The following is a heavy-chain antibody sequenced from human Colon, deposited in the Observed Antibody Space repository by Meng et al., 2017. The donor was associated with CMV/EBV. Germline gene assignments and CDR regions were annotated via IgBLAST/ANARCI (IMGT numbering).Heavy chain of an antibody. Sequence: GGSLRLSCAASGFTFSTYGMHWVRQAPGKGLEWVAFIREDGSRKFYAASVKGRFTISRDNSKNTLYVQMNSLRDEDTAVYYCATEYSSSPGVVLGDAFHIWGQGTVVTVSS. V-gene: IGHV3-30*02. CDR1: GFTFSTYG. CDR3: ATEYSSSPGVVLGDAFHI. J-gene: IGHJ3*02. CDR2: IREDGSRK. D-gene: IGHD6-6*01.